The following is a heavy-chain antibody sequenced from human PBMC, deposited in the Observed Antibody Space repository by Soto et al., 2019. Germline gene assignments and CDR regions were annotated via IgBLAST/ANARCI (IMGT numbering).Heavy chain of an antibody. D-gene: IGHD6-6*01. V-gene: IGHV1-69*06. Sequence: QVQLVQSGAEVKKPGSSVKVSCKASGGTFSSYAISWVRQAPGQGLEWMGGISPIFGTANYAQKFQGRVTLAADKSTSPAYMELSSLRSEDTAVYYCARGRGVYGSSGTLYYYYGMDVWGQGTTVTVSS. CDR3: ARGRGVYGSSGTLYYYYGMDV. CDR2: ISPIFGTA. J-gene: IGHJ6*02. CDR1: GGTFSSYA.